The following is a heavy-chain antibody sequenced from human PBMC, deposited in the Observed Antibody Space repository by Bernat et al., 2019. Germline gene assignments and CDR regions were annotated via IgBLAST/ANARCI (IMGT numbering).Heavy chain of an antibody. D-gene: IGHD6-19*01. CDR1: GFTFSSYD. CDR2: IGTAGDT. J-gene: IGHJ1*01. CDR3: ASALYSSGWYSAYFQH. V-gene: IGHV3-13*01. Sequence: EVQLVESGGGLVQPGGSLRLSCAASGFTFSSYDMHWVRQATGKGLEWVSAIGTAGDTYYPGSVKGRFTISRDNSKNTLYLQMNSLRAEDTAVYYCASALYSSGWYSAYFQHWGQGTLVTVFS.